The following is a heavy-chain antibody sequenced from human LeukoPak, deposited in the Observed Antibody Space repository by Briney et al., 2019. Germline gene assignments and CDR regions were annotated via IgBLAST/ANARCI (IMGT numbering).Heavy chain of an antibody. Sequence: ASVKVSCKASGYTFTSYYMHWVRQAPGQGLEWMGIINPSGGSTSYAQKFQGRVTMTRDTSTSTVYMELSSLRSEDTAVYYCARGKNQNYYDSSGYYYDYWGQGTLVTVSS. CDR1: GYTFTSYY. J-gene: IGHJ4*02. CDR2: INPSGGST. V-gene: IGHV1-46*01. CDR3: ARGKNQNYYDSSGYYYDY. D-gene: IGHD3-22*01.